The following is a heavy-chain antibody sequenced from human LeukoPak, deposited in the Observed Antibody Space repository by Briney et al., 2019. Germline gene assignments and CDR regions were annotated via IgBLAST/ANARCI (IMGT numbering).Heavy chain of an antibody. Sequence: HPGRSLRLSCAASGFTFSSYAMHWVRQAPGKGLEWVANIKQDGSEKYYVDSVKGRFTISRDNAKNSLYLQMNSLRAEDTAMYYCARDSAGNDYWGQGTLVTVSS. CDR3: ARDSAGNDY. J-gene: IGHJ4*02. CDR2: IKQDGSEK. CDR1: GFTFSSYA. D-gene: IGHD6-13*01. V-gene: IGHV3-7*01.